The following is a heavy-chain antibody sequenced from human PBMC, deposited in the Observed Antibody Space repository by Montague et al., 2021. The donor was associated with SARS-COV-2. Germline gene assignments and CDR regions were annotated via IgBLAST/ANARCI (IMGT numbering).Heavy chain of an antibody. D-gene: IGHD2-15*01. J-gene: IGHJ4*02. CDR3: VRGGACSGGKCNGGARD. CDR2: ISSSSSSI. V-gene: IGHV3-21*01. Sequence: SLRLSCAASGFTLRSYTMNWVRQSPGMGLEWVSFISSSSSSIYYADPLKGRFTISRDNAKNSLYLQMNSLRVEDTAVYYCVRGGACSGGKCNGGARDWGQGTLVTVSS. CDR1: GFTLRSYT.